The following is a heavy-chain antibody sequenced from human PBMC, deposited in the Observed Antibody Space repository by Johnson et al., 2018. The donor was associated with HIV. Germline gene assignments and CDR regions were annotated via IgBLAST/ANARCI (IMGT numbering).Heavy chain of an antibody. CDR1: GFTFSSYA. D-gene: IGHD4-11*01. CDR3: AKVEPVTTVTTGAFDI. V-gene: IGHV3-23*04. J-gene: IGHJ3*02. Sequence: EVQLVESGGGLVQPGGSLRLSCAASGFTFSSYAMSWVRQAPGKGLEWVSAISGSGGSTYYADSVKGRFTISRDNSKNKLYLQMNSLRAEDTAVYYCAKVEPVTTVTTGAFDIWGQGTMVTVSS. CDR2: ISGSGGST.